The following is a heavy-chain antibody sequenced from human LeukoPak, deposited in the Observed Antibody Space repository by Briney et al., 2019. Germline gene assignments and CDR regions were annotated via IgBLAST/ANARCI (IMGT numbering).Heavy chain of an antibody. J-gene: IGHJ6*02. V-gene: IGHV4-30-4*01. CDR3: ACCLGEAMGSSNNYYYFGIWV. CDR1: DGFTTYGDYY. Sequence: SETLTLTYGASDGFTTYGDYYWSWIRQPPGKGLEWIGYIYYSGSTYYNPSLKSRVTISVDTSKNQFSLKLSSVTAADTTGNYSACCLGEAMGSSNNYYYFGIWVWGPVTTVTVSS. CDR2: IYYSGST. D-gene: IGHD3-10*01.